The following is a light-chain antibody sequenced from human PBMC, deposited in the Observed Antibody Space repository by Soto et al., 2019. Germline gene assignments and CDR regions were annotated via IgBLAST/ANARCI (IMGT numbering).Light chain of an antibody. CDR1: QSISNY. CDR3: QQSFSPLWT. V-gene: IGKV1-39*01. Sequence: DIQMTQSPSSLSASVGDRVTITRRASQSISNYLNWYQQKPGKAPKLLIYAASSMQSGVPSRFSGSGSETDFTLTISSLQPDDSATYYCQQSFSPLWTFDQGTKVEV. J-gene: IGKJ1*01. CDR2: AAS.